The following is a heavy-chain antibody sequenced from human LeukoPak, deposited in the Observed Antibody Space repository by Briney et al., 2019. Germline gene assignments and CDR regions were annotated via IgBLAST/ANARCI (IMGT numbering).Heavy chain of an antibody. CDR3: AKAMVRGVMGYYFDY. CDR1: GFTFSSYS. D-gene: IGHD3-10*01. J-gene: IGHJ4*02. Sequence: PGGSLRLSCAASGFTFSSYSMNWVRQAPGKGLEWVAVIWYDGSNKYYADSVKGRLTTTRDNSKNTLYLQMNSLRAEDTAVYYCAKAMVRGVMGYYFDYWGQGTLVTVSS. V-gene: IGHV3-33*06. CDR2: IWYDGSNK.